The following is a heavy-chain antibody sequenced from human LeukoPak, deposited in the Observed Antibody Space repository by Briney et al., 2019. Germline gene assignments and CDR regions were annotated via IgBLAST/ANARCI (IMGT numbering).Heavy chain of an antibody. J-gene: IGHJ4*02. CDR1: GFNFDRYT. CDR2: AGWAGGTT. V-gene: IGHV3-43*01. CDR3: AKELDTMFFDY. D-gene: IGHD3-10*02. Sequence: GGSLRLSCATSGFNFDRYTIHWVRQAPGKGLEWVSLAGWAGGTTFYSDSVRGRFTIFRDSGRKSVYLQMNSLTTDDTAFYFCAKELDTMFFDYWGQGALVTVSS.